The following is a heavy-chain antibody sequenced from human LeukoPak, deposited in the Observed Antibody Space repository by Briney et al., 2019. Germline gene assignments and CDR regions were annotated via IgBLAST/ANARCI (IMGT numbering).Heavy chain of an antibody. V-gene: IGHV3-23*01. CDR2: ISGSGGST. CDR3: AKPKHIVVVIGWFDP. Sequence: GGSLRLSCAASGFTFSSYEMNWVRQAPGKGLEWVSYISGSGGSTYYADSVKGRFTISRDNSKNTLYLQMNSLRAEDTAVYYCAKPKHIVVVIGWFDPWGQGTLVTVSS. CDR1: GFTFSSYE. J-gene: IGHJ5*02. D-gene: IGHD2-21*01.